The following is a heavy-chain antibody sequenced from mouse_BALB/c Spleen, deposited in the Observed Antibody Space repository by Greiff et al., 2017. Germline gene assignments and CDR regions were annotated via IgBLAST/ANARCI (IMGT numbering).Heavy chain of an antibody. CDR3: ARSTFAY. CDR1: SYTFTDYA. J-gene: IGHJ3*01. CDR2: ISTYYGNT. D-gene: IGHD4-1*02. V-gene: IGHV1-67*01. Sequence: QVQLQQSGPELVRPGVSVKISCKGSSYTFTDYAMHWVKQSHAKSLEWIGVISTYYGNTNYNQKFKGKATMTVDKSSSTAYMQLKSLTSEDSAVYYCARSTFAYWGQGTLVTVSA.